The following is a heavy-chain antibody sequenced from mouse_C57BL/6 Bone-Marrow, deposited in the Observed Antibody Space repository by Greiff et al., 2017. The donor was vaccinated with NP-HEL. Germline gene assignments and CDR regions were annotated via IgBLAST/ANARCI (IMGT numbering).Heavy chain of an antibody. Sequence: VQLQQSGPELVKPGASVKLSCKASGYAFSSSWMHWVQQRPGKGLEWIGRIYPGGGDTNYNGKFKGTATLTVDKSSSTAYMQLSSLTSEDSGVYFCASRLGVDVWGTGTAVTVSS. CDR1: GYAFSSSW. D-gene: IGHD4-1*01. CDR2: IYPGGGDT. CDR3: ASRLGVDV. V-gene: IGHV1-82*01. J-gene: IGHJ1*03.